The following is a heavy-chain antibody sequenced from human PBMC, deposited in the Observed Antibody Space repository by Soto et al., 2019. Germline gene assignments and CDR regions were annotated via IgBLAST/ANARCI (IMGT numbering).Heavy chain of an antibody. V-gene: IGHV3-23*01. CDR2: ISGSGGST. J-gene: IGHJ4*02. Sequence: EVQLLESGGGLVQPGGSLRLSCAASGFTFSSYAMSWVRQAPGKGLEWVSAISGSGGSTYYADSVKGRFTISRDNSKNTLYLQMNSLRAEDTAVYYCAKGFRIQLWLEDPFDYWGQGTLVTVSS. CDR1: GFTFSSYA. CDR3: AKGFRIQLWLEDPFDY. D-gene: IGHD5-18*01.